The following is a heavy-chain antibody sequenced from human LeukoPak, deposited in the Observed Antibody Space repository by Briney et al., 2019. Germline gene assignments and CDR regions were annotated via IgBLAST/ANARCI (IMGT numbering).Heavy chain of an antibody. Sequence: PGGSLRLSCAASGFTFSSYSMNWVRQAPGKGLEWVSSISSSSSYIYYADSVKGRFTISRDNAKNSLYLQMNSLRAEDTAVYYCARETDLGYYDFWSGYFDPWGQGTLVTVSS. V-gene: IGHV3-21*01. D-gene: IGHD3-3*01. CDR1: GFTFSSYS. CDR2: ISSSSSYI. J-gene: IGHJ5*02. CDR3: ARETDLGYYDFWSGYFDP.